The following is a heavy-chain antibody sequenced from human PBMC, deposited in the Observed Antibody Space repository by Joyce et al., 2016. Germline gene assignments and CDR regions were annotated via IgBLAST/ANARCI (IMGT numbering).Heavy chain of an antibody. D-gene: IGHD3-10*01. CDR3: ATSLPSRVGGFQFFGMDV. Sequence: HLQESGPGLVKPSETLSLTCTISGDSFSDTSYYWTWIRQPPGKGLEWLGFIYNSETTHYKPSLGGRLSISAGAAKKQFSLRLTSVTSADTAVYYCATSLPSRVGGFQFFGMDVWGQGTTVTVS. CDR2: IYNSETT. V-gene: IGHV4-61*01. CDR1: GDSFSDTSYY. J-gene: IGHJ6*02.